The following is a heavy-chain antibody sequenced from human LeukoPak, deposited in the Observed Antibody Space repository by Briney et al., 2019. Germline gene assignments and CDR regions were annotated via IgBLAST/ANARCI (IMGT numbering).Heavy chain of an antibody. Sequence: PGGSLRLSCAASGFTFSDYYMSWIRQAPGKGLEWVSYISSSGSTIYYADSVKGRFTISRDNAKNSLYLQMNSLRAEDMAVYYCARGGFEGSVPVVPDYWGQGTLVTVSS. CDR1: GFTFSDYY. CDR3: ARGGFEGSVPVVPDY. J-gene: IGHJ4*02. D-gene: IGHD1-26*01. CDR2: ISSSGSTI. V-gene: IGHV3-11*04.